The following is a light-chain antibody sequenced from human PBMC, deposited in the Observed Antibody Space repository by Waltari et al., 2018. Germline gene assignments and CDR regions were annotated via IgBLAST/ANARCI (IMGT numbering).Light chain of an antibody. CDR3: QVWDGTSYRQV. CDR2: ADS. J-gene: IGLJ2*01. CDR1: NLEFRP. V-gene: IGLV3-21*02. Sequence: SFGLIQPPSVSVAPGQTARITCEGDNLEFRPVHGYQQWPGQAPTLLVCADSYRSPGGPERTSGSKSGNSATLTVNRAEAGDEAVYFCQVWDGTSYRQVFGGGTKLTVL.